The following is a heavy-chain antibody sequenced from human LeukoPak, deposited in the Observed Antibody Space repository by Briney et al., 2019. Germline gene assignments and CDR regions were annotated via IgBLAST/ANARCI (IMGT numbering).Heavy chain of an antibody. CDR3: AKDRIAAARYYFDY. Sequence: GGSLRLSCAASGFTFSSYGMHWVRQAPGKGLGWVAFIRYDGSNKYYADSVKGRFTISRDNSKNTLYLQMNSLRAEDTAVYYCAKDRIAAARYYFDYWGQGTLVTVSS. V-gene: IGHV3-30*02. CDR1: GFTFSSYG. J-gene: IGHJ4*02. D-gene: IGHD6-13*01. CDR2: IRYDGSNK.